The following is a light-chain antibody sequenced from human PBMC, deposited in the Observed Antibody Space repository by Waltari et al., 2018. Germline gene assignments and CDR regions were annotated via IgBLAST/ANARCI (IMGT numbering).Light chain of an antibody. Sequence: EIVMTQSPATLSVSPGERATLSCRAGQSVGSNLAWYQQKPGQAPRLLIYDASTRATGIPARFSGSGSGTEFTLTISSLQSEDFAVYYCQQYNNWPPWTFGQGTKVEIK. V-gene: IGKV3-15*01. J-gene: IGKJ1*01. CDR1: QSVGSN. CDR3: QQYNNWPPWT. CDR2: DAS.